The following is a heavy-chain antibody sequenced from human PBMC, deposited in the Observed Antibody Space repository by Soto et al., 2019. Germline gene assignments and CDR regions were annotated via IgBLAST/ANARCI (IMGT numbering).Heavy chain of an antibody. CDR2: VSSDGSST. V-gene: IGHV3-74*01. D-gene: IGHD4-4*01. Sequence: EVQLVESGGGLVQPGESLRLSCAASGFTFSSYWMHWIRQAPGKGLVWVSRVSSDGSSTVYATSVKGRLTISRDNAKNTPDLQRNSLIDEDTAVYYCARGLPNYSSFDSWGQGTLVTVSS. J-gene: IGHJ4*02. CDR3: ARGLPNYSSFDS. CDR1: GFTFSSYW.